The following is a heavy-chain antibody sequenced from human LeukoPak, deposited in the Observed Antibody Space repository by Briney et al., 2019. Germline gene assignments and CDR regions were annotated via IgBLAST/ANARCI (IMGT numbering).Heavy chain of an antibody. D-gene: IGHD3-22*01. CDR3: ARDRPWYYDSSGYSYYYYGMDV. CDR1: GGSISSGGYY. CDR2: IYYSGST. V-gene: IGHV4-31*03. J-gene: IGHJ6*02. Sequence: SETLSLTCTVSGGSISSGGYYWSWIRQHPGKGLEWIGYIYYSGSTYYNPSLKSRVTISVDTSKNQFSLKLSSVTAADTAVYYCARDRPWYYDSSGYSYYYYGMDVWGQGTTVTVSS.